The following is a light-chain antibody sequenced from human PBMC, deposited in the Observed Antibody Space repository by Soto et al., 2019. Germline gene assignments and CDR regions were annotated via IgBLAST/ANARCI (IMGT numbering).Light chain of an antibody. CDR2: GAS. CDR3: QQYGSSGT. J-gene: IGKJ1*01. CDR1: QSVSNNY. V-gene: IGKV3-20*01. Sequence: EIVLTQSPGTLSLSSGERATLSCRASQSVSNNYLAWYQQKPGHAPRLLIYGASNRATGIPDRFSGSGSGTDFTLTISRMEPEDFAVYYCQQYGSSGTFGQGTKVDIK.